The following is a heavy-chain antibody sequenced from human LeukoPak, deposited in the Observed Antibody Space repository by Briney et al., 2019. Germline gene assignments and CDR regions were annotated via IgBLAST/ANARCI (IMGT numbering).Heavy chain of an antibody. Sequence: SETLSLTCTVSGFSISRGYYWAWTRQPPGKGLEWIGSVYRTGGTYYNPSLKSRVTISVDTSRNQFSLRLSSVTAADTAVYYCAREEGATQDANWGQGTLVLVSS. CDR3: AREEGATQDAN. D-gene: IGHD1-26*01. CDR1: GFSISRGYY. J-gene: IGHJ4*02. CDR2: VYRTGGT. V-gene: IGHV4-38-2*02.